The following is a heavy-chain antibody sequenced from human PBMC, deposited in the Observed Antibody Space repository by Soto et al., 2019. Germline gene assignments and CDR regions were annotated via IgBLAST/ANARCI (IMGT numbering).Heavy chain of an antibody. V-gene: IGHV3-66*01. CDR3: AREFRPTGSRYAFDI. Sequence: PGGSLRLSCAASGFTVSSNFMTWVRQAPGKGLEWVSVTYSDGTTFYADSVKGRFTISRDNSKNTLYLQMNSLGAEDTAIYYCAREFRPTGSRYAFDIWGQGTMVTVS. D-gene: IGHD1-26*01. CDR1: GFTVSSNF. J-gene: IGHJ3*02. CDR2: TYSDGTT.